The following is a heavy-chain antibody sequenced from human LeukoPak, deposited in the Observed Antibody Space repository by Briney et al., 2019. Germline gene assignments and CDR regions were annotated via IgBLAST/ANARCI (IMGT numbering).Heavy chain of an antibody. J-gene: IGHJ4*02. CDR1: GFTFSSYA. D-gene: IGHD3-9*01. CDR3: AGSRDYDILTGYYTDDY. Sequence: GGSLRLSCAASGFTFSSYAMSWVRQAPGKGLEWVSAISGSGGSTYYADSVKSRFTISRDNSKNTLYLQMNSLRAEDTAIYYCAGSRDYDILTGYYTDDYWGQGTLVTVSS. CDR2: ISGSGGST. V-gene: IGHV3-23*01.